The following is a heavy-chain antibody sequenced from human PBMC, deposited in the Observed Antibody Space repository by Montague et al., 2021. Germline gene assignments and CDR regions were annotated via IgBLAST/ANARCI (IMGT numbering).Heavy chain of an antibody. CDR2: ISWNSGSI. J-gene: IGHJ6*02. CDR3: ARVRERRYYYYGMDV. Sequence: SLRLSCAASGFTFRDYAMHWVRQAPGKGLEWVSGISWNSGSICYADSVKGRFTISRDNAKNSLYLQMNSLRAEDKALYYCARVRERRYYYYGMDVWGRGAAVTVSS. V-gene: IGHV3-9*01. D-gene: IGHD1-1*01. CDR1: GFTFRDYA.